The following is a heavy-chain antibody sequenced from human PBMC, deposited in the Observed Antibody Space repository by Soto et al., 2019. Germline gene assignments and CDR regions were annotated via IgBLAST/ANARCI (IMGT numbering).Heavy chain of an antibody. CDR2: IHNTGNT. V-gene: IGHV4-30-4*01. D-gene: IGHD3-16*02. J-gene: IGHJ4*02. CDR3: ARSTYGEGYPHFFAD. Sequence: QVQLQESGPGLVMPSQTLSLTCAVSGGSIDDINSYWTWIRQSPGRSPEWIGYIHNTGNTFYRPSLKRRLAISIDRSKSQFSLKLSAVTAADTAFYYCARSTYGEGYPHFFADWGQGTLVTVSS. CDR1: GGSIDDINSY.